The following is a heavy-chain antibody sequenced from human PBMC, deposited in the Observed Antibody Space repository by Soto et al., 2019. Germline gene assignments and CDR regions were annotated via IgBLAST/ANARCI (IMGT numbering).Heavy chain of an antibody. J-gene: IGHJ4*02. V-gene: IGHV4-4*02. Sequence: QVQLQESGPGLVKPSGTLSLTCAVSGGSISSSNWWSWVRQPPGKGLEGIGEIYHSGSTNYNPSLKSPVTISVATSKNQFSLNVSSVTAADTAVYYCARLAVAGTRVDYWGQGTLVTVSS. CDR2: IYHSGST. CDR3: ARLAVAGTRVDY. CDR1: GGSISSSNW. D-gene: IGHD6-19*01.